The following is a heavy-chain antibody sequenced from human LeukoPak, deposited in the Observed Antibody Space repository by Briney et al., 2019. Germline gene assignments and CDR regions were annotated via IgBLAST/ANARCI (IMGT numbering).Heavy chain of an antibody. D-gene: IGHD1-26*01. CDR3: ARHKTGGTYLIDY. CDR1: GDSIKNYY. J-gene: IGHJ4*02. Sequence: SETLSLTCNVSGDSIKNYYWSWIRQPPGKTLEYLGNIHNSGDSNYNPSLTGRVTMSLDTSNNQFSLKLSSVTAADTALYYCARHKTGGTYLIDYWGQGILVTVSS. CDR2: IHNSGDS. V-gene: IGHV4-59*08.